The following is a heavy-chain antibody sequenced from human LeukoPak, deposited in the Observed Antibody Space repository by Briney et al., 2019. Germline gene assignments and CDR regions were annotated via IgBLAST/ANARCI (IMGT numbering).Heavy chain of an antibody. D-gene: IGHD2-15*01. CDR2: IYYSGST. V-gene: IGHV4-59*01. CDR1: GGSIRSYY. Sequence: SETLSLTCTVSGGSIRSYYWSWIRQPPGKGLEWIGYIYYSGSTNYNPSLKSRVTISVDTSKNQFSLKLSSVTAADTAVYYCARGGDCSGGSCYYYYYYMDVWGKGTTVTVSS. J-gene: IGHJ6*03. CDR3: ARGGDCSGGSCYYYYYYMDV.